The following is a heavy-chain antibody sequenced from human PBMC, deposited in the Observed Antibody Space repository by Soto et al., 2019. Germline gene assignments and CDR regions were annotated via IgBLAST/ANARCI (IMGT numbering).Heavy chain of an antibody. Sequence: QPGGSLRLSCAASGFTFSSYGMHWVRRAPGKGLEWVAVISYDGSNKYYADSVKGRFTISRDNSKNTLYLQMNSLRAEDTAVYYCAKDRRYDFWSGYLDYWGQGTLVTVSS. V-gene: IGHV3-30*18. CDR1: GFTFSSYG. D-gene: IGHD3-3*01. CDR2: ISYDGSNK. CDR3: AKDRRYDFWSGYLDY. J-gene: IGHJ4*02.